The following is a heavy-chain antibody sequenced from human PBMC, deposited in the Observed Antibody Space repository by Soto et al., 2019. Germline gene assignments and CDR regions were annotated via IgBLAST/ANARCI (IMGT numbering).Heavy chain of an antibody. CDR1: GGSLSSSSYY. CDR2: IYYNGNT. J-gene: IGHJ4*02. V-gene: IGHV4-39*01. D-gene: IGHD2-21*01. CDR3: GRPDWTYYLRAINF. Sequence: QLHLQESGPGLVKPSETLSLTCIVSGGSLSSSSYYWAWIGQPPGKGLEWIGTIYYNGNTYYNPSLKARATIALDTSKNEIALQVSSVTATATAVYYCGRPDWTYYLRAINFWGQGTLATVSS.